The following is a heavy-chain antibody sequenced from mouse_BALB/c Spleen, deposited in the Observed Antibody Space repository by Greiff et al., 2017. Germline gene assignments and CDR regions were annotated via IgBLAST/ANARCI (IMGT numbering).Heavy chain of an antibody. CDR1: GYTFTSYY. D-gene: IGHD1-1*01. V-gene: IGHV1S56*01. CDR2: IYPGNVNT. Sequence: QVQLQQSGPELVKPGASVRISCKASGYTFTSYYIHWVKQRPGQGLEWIGWIYPGNVNTKYNEKFKGKATLTADKSSSTAYMQLSSLTSEDSAVYFCARWGTTVHFDYWGQGTTLTVSS. CDR3: ARWGTTVHFDY. J-gene: IGHJ2*01.